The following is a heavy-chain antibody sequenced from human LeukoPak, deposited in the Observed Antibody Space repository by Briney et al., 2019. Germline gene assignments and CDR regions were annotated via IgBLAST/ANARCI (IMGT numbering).Heavy chain of an antibody. J-gene: IGHJ4*02. Sequence: PGGSLRLSCAASGFTFSSHAMHWVRQAPGKGLEWVTGISYDESEEFYADSVKGRFTISRDNSNNMVHLQMSSLRAEDTAVYSCAKGTSGSSFSAGNYWGQGTLVTVSS. CDR2: ISYDESEE. D-gene: IGHD1-26*01. CDR3: AKGTSGSSFSAGNY. CDR1: GFTFSSHA. V-gene: IGHV3-30*04.